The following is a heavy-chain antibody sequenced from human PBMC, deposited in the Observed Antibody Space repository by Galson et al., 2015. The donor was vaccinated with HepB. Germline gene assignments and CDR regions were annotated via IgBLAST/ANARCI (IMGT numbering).Heavy chain of an antibody. J-gene: IGHJ5*02. D-gene: IGHD6-19*01. V-gene: IGHV1-69*13. CDR1: GGTFSSYA. Sequence: SVKVSCKASGGTFSSYAISWVRQAPGQGLEWMGGIIPIFGTANYAQKFQGRVTITADESTSTAYMELSSLRSEDTAVYYCARAGGGAVAATRRTNWFDPWGQGTLVTVSS. CDR3: ARAGGGAVAATRRTNWFDP. CDR2: IIPIFGTA.